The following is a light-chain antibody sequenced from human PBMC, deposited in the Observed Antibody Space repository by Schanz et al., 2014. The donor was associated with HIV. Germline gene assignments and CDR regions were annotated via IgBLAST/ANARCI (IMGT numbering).Light chain of an antibody. Sequence: QSALTQPASVSGSPGQSITISCTGTSSDVGGYNYVSWFQQHPGKAPKLIIYDGTKRPSGVSIRFSGSGSDKTASLTISGLQPEDEGDYYCISYTSDTVVFGGGTQLTVL. CDR3: ISYTSDTVV. J-gene: IGLJ2*01. CDR1: SSDVGGYNY. CDR2: DGT. V-gene: IGLV2-14*03.